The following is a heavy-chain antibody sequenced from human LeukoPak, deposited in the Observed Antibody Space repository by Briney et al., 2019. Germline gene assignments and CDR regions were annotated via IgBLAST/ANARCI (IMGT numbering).Heavy chain of an antibody. Sequence: PGGSLRLSCAASGFTFSSYAMSWVRQAPGKGLEWVSAISGSGGSTYYADSVKGRFTISRDNSKNTLYLQMNSLRAEDTAVYYCAREGGYSYPNYWYFDLWGRGTLVTVSS. V-gene: IGHV3-23*01. D-gene: IGHD5-18*01. CDR3: AREGGYSYPNYWYFDL. CDR2: ISGSGGST. CDR1: GFTFSSYA. J-gene: IGHJ2*01.